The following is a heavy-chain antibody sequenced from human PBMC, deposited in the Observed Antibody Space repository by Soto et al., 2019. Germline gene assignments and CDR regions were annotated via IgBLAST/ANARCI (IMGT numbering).Heavy chain of an antibody. CDR2: MNPNSGNT. CDR1: GYTFTSYD. J-gene: IGHJ4*02. CDR3: ASESTYCRGDCYSDFDY. Sequence: QVQLVQSGAEVKKPGASVKVSCKASGYTFTSYDINWVRQATGQGLEWMGWMNPNSGNTGYAQKIQGSVTMTRNTSISTAKMERSSLRSEDTAVYYCASESTYCRGDCYSDFDYWGQGTLVTVSS. V-gene: IGHV1-8*01. D-gene: IGHD2-21*02.